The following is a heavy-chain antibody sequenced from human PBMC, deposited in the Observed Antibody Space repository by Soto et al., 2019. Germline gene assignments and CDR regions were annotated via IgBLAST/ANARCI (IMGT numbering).Heavy chain of an antibody. Sequence: SETLSLTCAVSGGSISSSNWWSWVRQPPGKGLEWIGEIYHSGSTNYNPSLKSRVTISVDKSKNQFSLKLSSVTAADTAVYYCARYSRSENYYYGMDVWGQGTTVTVSS. CDR1: GGSISSSNW. J-gene: IGHJ6*02. CDR3: ARYSRSENYYYGMDV. D-gene: IGHD6-6*01. V-gene: IGHV4-4*02. CDR2: IYHSGST.